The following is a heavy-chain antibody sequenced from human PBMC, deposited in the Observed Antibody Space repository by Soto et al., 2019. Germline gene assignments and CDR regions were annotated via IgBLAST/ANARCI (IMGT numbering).Heavy chain of an antibody. Sequence: GGSLRLSCQASGFNLDNYGMHWVRQAPGKGLEWVAVITYDGSNKYYADSVKGRFTISRDNSKNTLSLHLNTLKPEDTAVYHCAKDRVGGTFYTPLGFWGQGTLVTVSS. V-gene: IGHV3-30*18. CDR2: ITYDGSNK. D-gene: IGHD1-7*01. CDR1: GFNLDNYG. CDR3: AKDRVGGTFYTPLGF. J-gene: IGHJ4*01.